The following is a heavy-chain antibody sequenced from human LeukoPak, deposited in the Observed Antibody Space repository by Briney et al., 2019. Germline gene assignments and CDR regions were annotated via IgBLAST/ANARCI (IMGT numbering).Heavy chain of an antibody. V-gene: IGHV3-23*01. CDR2: ISGSGGST. J-gene: IGHJ3*02. Sequence: EGSLRLSCPASGFTFRSYAMSGVRRAPGKGLDRLSPISGSGGSTYYADSVKGRFTISRDNSKNTLYLQMNSLRAEDTAVYYCAKGWGSYRPDAFDIWGQGTMVTVSS. CDR3: AKGWGSYRPDAFDI. D-gene: IGHD3-16*02. CDR1: GFTFRSYA.